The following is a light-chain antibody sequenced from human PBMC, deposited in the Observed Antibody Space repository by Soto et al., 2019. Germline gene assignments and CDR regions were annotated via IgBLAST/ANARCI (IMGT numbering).Light chain of an antibody. Sequence: QSVLTQPPSVSGAPGQRVTISCTGSSSNIGAGYDVHWYQQLPGTAPKLLINGDPNRLSGVPDRISGSKSGASASLAINGLQAEDEADYYCQSFDSSLSGSGVVFGGGTKLTVL. V-gene: IGLV1-40*01. CDR3: QSFDSSLSGSGVV. J-gene: IGLJ2*01. CDR1: SSNIGAGYD. CDR2: GDP.